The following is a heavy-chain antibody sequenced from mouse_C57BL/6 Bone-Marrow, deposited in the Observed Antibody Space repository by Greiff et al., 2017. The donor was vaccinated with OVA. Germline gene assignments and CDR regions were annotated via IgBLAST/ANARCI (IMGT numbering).Heavy chain of an antibody. V-gene: IGHV5-15*01. D-gene: IGHD4-1*01. J-gene: IGHJ2*01. CDR2: ISNLAYSI. CDR1: GFTFSDYG. Sequence: EVKLVESGGGLVQPGGSLKLSCAASGFTFSDYGMAWVRQAPRKGPEWVAFISNLAYSIYYAATVTGRFTISRENAKNTLYLEMSSLRSEDTAMYYCARQNWGGFDYWGQGTTLTVAS. CDR3: ARQNWGGFDY.